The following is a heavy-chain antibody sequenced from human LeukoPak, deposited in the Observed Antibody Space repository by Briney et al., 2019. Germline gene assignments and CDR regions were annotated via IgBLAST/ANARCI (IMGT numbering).Heavy chain of an antibody. CDR2: INSDGSST. V-gene: IGHV3-74*01. D-gene: IGHD2-2*02. J-gene: IGHJ6*02. Sequence: PGGSLRLSCAASGFTFSSYWMHWVRQAPGKGLVWVSRINSDGSSTSYADSVKGRFTISRDNAKNTLYLQMNSLRAEDTAVYYCARDDCSSTSCYTDYYYYGMDVWGQGTTVTASS. CDR3: ARDDCSSTSCYTDYYYYGMDV. CDR1: GFTFSSYW.